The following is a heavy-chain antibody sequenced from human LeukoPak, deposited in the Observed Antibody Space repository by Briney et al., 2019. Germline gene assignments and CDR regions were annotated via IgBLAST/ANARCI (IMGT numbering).Heavy chain of an antibody. D-gene: IGHD5-24*01. J-gene: IGHJ4*02. CDR3: ARDEIFDY. CDR2: INPNSGGT. V-gene: IGHV1-2*02. CDR1: GYTFTSYG. Sequence: ASVKVSCKASGYTFTSYGISWVRQAPGQGLEWMGWINPNSGGTNYAQKFQGRVTMTRDTSISTAYMELSRLRSDDTAVYYCARDEIFDYWGQGTLVTVSS.